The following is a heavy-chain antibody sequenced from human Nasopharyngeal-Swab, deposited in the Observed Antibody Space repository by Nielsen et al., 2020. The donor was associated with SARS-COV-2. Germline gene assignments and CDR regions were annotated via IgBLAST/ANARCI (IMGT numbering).Heavy chain of an antibody. Sequence: GESLKISCAASGFTFSSYAMSWVRQAPGKGLEWVSAISGSGGSTYYADSVKGRFTISRDNSKNTLYLQMNGLRAEDTAVYYCAKDSVLLWFGELYYMDVWGKGTTVTVSS. V-gene: IGHV3-23*01. CDR3: AKDSVLLWFGELYYMDV. D-gene: IGHD3-10*01. J-gene: IGHJ6*03. CDR2: ISGSGGST. CDR1: GFTFSSYA.